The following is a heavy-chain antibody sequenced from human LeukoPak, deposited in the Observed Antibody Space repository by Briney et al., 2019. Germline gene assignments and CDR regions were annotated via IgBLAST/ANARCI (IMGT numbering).Heavy chain of an antibody. CDR1: GGSISSYY. V-gene: IGHV4-59*12. CDR3: ARSGGQWLVRVSGNWFDP. J-gene: IGHJ5*02. CDR2: IYYSGST. D-gene: IGHD6-19*01. Sequence: KASETLSLTCTVSGGSISSYYWSWIRQPPGKGLEWIGHIYYSGSTNYNPSLKSRVTISVDTSKNQFSLKLSSVTAADTAVYYCARSGGQWLVRVSGNWFDPWGQGTLVTVSS.